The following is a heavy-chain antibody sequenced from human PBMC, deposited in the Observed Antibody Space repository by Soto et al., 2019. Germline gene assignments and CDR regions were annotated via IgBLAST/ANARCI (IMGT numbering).Heavy chain of an antibody. CDR1: GFTFSSYA. CDR2: ITGSGGYT. D-gene: IGHD2-2*01. CDR3: ATGRYCSSAACLAAE. Sequence: EVQLLESGGILVHPGGSLRLSCAASGFTFSSYAMTWVRQAPGKGLEWVSAITGSGGYTSYTDSVKGRFTISRDNSKNTLFLQMNSLRAEDTALYYCATGRYCSSAACLAAEWGQGTLITVSS. J-gene: IGHJ4*02. V-gene: IGHV3-23*01.